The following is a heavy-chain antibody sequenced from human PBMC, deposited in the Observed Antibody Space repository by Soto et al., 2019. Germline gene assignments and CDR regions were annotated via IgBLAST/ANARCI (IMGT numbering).Heavy chain of an antibody. CDR1: GFTFSSYW. CDR3: VGSGSYYAGYYYYGMDV. V-gene: IGHV3-74*01. J-gene: IGHJ6*02. Sequence: PGGSLRLSCAASGFTFSSYWMHWVRQAPGKGLVWVSRINSDGSSTSYADSVKGRFTISRDNAKNTLYLQMNSLRAEDTAVYYCVGSGSYYAGYYYYGMDVWGQGTTVTVSS. D-gene: IGHD1-26*01. CDR2: INSDGSST.